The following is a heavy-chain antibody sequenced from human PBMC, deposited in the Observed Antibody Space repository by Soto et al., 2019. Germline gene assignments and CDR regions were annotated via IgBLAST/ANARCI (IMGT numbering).Heavy chain of an antibody. Sequence: QAQLVQSGAEVTKPGSSVRVSCRASGGPFSRYAVSWVRQAPGQGLEWIGGITPIAETTNYAQKFRGRLSITADESTDTVYMELRRLTSDDTADYFCARGLAPGQTADPYVFDIWGQGTRVTVSS. D-gene: IGHD7-27*01. CDR1: GGPFSRYA. CDR2: ITPIAETT. J-gene: IGHJ3*02. V-gene: IGHV1-69*01. CDR3: ARGLAPGQTADPYVFDI.